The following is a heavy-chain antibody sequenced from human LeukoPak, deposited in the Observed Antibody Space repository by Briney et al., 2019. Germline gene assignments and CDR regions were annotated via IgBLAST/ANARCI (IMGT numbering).Heavy chain of an antibody. J-gene: IGHJ4*02. D-gene: IGHD3-9*01. Sequence: SETLSLTCTVSGGSISSYYWSWIRQPPGKGLEWIGYIYYSGSTNYNPSLKSRVTISVDKSKNQFSLKLSSVTAADTAVYYCARVDDILTGYSYYFDYWGQGTLVTVSS. CDR1: GGSISSYY. V-gene: IGHV4-59*12. CDR2: IYYSGST. CDR3: ARVDDILTGYSYYFDY.